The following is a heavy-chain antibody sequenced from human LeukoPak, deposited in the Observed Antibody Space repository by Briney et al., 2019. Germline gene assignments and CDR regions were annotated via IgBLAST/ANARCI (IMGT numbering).Heavy chain of an antibody. CDR2: ISHDGNSK. Sequence: GRSLRLSCAASGFAFTIYAVLWVRQAPGKGLEWVALISHDGNSKYYADSVKGRFTISRDNSKNTLYLQMSSLRTEDTAVYYCATYIVAPFDYWGQGTLVTVSS. J-gene: IGHJ4*02. CDR1: GFAFTIYA. CDR3: ATYIVAPFDY. D-gene: IGHD6-25*01. V-gene: IGHV3-30-3*01.